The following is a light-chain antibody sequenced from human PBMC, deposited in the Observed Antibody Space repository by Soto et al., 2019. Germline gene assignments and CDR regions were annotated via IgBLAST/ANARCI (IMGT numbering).Light chain of an antibody. CDR2: AAS. Sequence: DIQMTQSPSSLSASVGDRVTITCRASQSISNYLNWYQQKPGKAPKLLIYAASSLQSGVPSRFSGSGSGTDSTLTISRLQPEDLATYYCQQLNSFPLTFGQGTRLEIK. J-gene: IGKJ5*01. CDR1: QSISNY. CDR3: QQLNSFPLT. V-gene: IGKV1-39*01.